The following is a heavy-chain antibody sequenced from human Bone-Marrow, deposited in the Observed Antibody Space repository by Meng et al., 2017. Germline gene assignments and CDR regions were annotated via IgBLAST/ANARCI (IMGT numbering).Heavy chain of an antibody. CDR2: INPDTGDT. D-gene: IGHD2-21*01. Sequence: GESLKISCAASGLTFGTYAMHWARQAPGQGLEWMGHINPDTGDTLYAQKFQGRVSMTGDTSISTAYVELSGLRSDDTAVYYCARDENISLGKLFGDYWGQGTLVTVSS. J-gene: IGHJ4*02. CDR1: GLTFGTYA. V-gene: IGHV1-2*06. CDR3: ARDENISLGKLFGDY.